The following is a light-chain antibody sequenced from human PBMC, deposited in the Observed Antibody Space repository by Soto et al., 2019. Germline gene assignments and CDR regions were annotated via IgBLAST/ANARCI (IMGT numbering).Light chain of an antibody. V-gene: IGKV3-20*01. CDR2: GAS. Sequence: EIVLTQSPGTLSLSPGERATLSCRASQSVSSSYLAWYQQKPGQAPRLLIYGASSRATGIPDRFSGSGSGTDFTLTISRLKTEDFAVYYCQQYGSPQYTFGQGTKLEIK. CDR1: QSVSSSY. CDR3: QQYGSPQYT. J-gene: IGKJ2*01.